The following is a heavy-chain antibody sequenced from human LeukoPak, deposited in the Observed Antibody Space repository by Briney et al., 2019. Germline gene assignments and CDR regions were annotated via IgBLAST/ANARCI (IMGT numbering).Heavy chain of an antibody. Sequence: GGSLRLSCAASGFTFSSHWMSWIRQAPGKGLEWVANIKPDGTEKSYVDSVKGRFTISRDNAKNSLFLQMNSLRAEDTAVYYCARGDGGNSYYPNFDYWGQGTLVTVSS. J-gene: IGHJ4*02. CDR2: IKPDGTEK. CDR1: GFTFSSHW. D-gene: IGHD3-10*01. V-gene: IGHV3-7*01. CDR3: ARGDGGNSYYPNFDY.